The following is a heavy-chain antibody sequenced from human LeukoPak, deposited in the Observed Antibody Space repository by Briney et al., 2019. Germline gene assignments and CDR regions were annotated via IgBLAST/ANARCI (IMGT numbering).Heavy chain of an antibody. V-gene: IGHV4-39*01. J-gene: IGHJ4*02. CDR3: ARLEVRGGLWFGELYPPYYFDY. Sequence: SETLSLTCTVSGGSISISSYYWGWIRQPPGKGLEWIGSIYYGGSAYYNPSLKSRVTISVDTSKNQFSLKLSSVTAADTAVYYCARLEVRGGLWFGELYPPYYFDYWGQGTPVTVSS. CDR1: GGSISISSYY. D-gene: IGHD3-10*01. CDR2: IYYGGSA.